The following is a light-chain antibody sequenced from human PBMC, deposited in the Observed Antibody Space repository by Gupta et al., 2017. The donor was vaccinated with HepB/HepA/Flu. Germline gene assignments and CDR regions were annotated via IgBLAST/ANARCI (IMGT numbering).Light chain of an antibody. CDR2: GHN. CDR3: QSYDNTLSAV. V-gene: IGLV1-40*01. Sequence: QSVLPQPPSVSGAPWPRVTISCTGSSSNIGANSDVHWYQQFPGTAPKLLIYGHNNRPSGVPDRFAGSKSGTAASLAITGLQAEDEADYYGQSYDNTLSAVFGTGTKVTVL. J-gene: IGLJ1*01. CDR1: SSNIGANSD.